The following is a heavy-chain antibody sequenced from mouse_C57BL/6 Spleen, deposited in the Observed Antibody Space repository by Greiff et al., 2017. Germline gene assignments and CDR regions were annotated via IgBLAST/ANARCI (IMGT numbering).Heavy chain of an antibody. CDR3: ARRYYYGRDYAMDY. CDR1: GYTFTSYW. CDR2: IDPNSGGT. Sequence: QVQLQQPGAELVKPGASVKLSCKASGYTFTSYWMHWVKQRPGRDLEWIGRIDPNSGGTKYNEKFKSKATLTVDKPSSTAYMQLSSLTSEDSAVYYCARRYYYGRDYAMDYWGQGTTLTVSS. D-gene: IGHD1-1*01. J-gene: IGHJ2*01. V-gene: IGHV1-72*01.